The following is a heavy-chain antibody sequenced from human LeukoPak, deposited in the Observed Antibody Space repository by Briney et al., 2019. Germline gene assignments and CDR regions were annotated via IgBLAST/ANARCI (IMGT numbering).Heavy chain of an antibody. CDR1: GYTFTSYY. V-gene: IGHV1-46*01. J-gene: IGHJ4*02. CDR2: INPSGGST. D-gene: IGHD3-3*01. CDR3: ARGTANFWSGYSSHFDY. Sequence: ASVKVSCKASGYTFTSYYMHWVRQAPGQGLEWMGIINPSGGSTSYAQKFQGRVTMTRDTSASTVYMEVSSLRSEDTAVYYCARGTANFWSGYSSHFDYWGQGTLVTVSS.